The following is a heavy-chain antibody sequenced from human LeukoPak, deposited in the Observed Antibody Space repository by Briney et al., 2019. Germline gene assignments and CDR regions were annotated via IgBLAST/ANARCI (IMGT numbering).Heavy chain of an antibody. CDR3: ARDGLSGSYYNFDY. Sequence: GGSLRLSCAASGFTFSDYYTSWIRQAPGKGLEWVSYLSSGSTYTNYADSVKGRFTISRDNAKNALYLQMNSLRAEDTAVYYCARDGLSGSYYNFDYWGLGTLVTVSS. J-gene: IGHJ4*02. D-gene: IGHD1-26*01. CDR2: LSSGSTYT. CDR1: GFTFSDYY. V-gene: IGHV3-11*05.